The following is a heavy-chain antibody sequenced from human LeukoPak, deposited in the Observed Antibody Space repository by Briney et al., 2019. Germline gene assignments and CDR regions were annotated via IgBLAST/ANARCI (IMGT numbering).Heavy chain of an antibody. V-gene: IGHV1-69*04. Sequence: SVKVSCKASGGTFSSYAISWVRQAPGQGLEWMGRIIPILGIANYAQKFQGRVTITADESTSTAYMELSSLRSEDTAVYYCAREWPRSRLPPDIVVVPAAARGYMDVWGKGTTVTVSS. CDR1: GGTFSSYA. D-gene: IGHD2-2*01. J-gene: IGHJ6*03. CDR2: IIPILGIA. CDR3: AREWPRSRLPPDIVVVPAAARGYMDV.